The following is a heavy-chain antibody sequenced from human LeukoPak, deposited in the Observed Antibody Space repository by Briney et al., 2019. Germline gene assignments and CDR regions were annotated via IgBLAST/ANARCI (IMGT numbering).Heavy chain of an antibody. CDR3: ARGGVAAAASIDY. J-gene: IGHJ4*02. V-gene: IGHV3-53*01. Sequence: GGSLRLSCAAPGFTVSSNYMSWVRQAPGKGLEWVSLIYSDGSTYYADSVKGRFTISRDNSKNTLSLQMNSLRADDTAVYYCARGGVAAAASIDYWGQGTLVTVSS. CDR1: GFTVSSNY. CDR2: IYSDGST. D-gene: IGHD6-13*01.